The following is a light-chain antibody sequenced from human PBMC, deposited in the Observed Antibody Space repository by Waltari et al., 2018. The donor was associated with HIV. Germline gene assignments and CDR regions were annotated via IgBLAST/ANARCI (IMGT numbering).Light chain of an antibody. CDR1: QSLSGW. Sequence: DIQMTQSPSTLSASVGDRVTITCRASQSLSGWLAWFQQKPGKAPNLLIYTASTLQSGVPSRFSGSGSGTEFTLTISSLQPDDFATYYCHQYKSYPWTFGQGTKVEIK. J-gene: IGKJ1*01. CDR2: TAS. V-gene: IGKV1-5*03. CDR3: HQYKSYPWT.